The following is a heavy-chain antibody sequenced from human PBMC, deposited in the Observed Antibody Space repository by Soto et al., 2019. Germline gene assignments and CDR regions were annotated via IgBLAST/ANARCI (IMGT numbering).Heavy chain of an antibody. V-gene: IGHV1-69*13. D-gene: IGHD2-2*01. CDR2: IIPIFGTA. J-gene: IGHJ6*02. Sequence: VASVKVSCKASGGTFSSYAISWVRKAPGQGLEWMGGIIPIFGTANYAQKFQGRVTITADESTSTAYMELSSLRSEDTAVYYCARVPPPAASPDYYYYGMGVGGQGTTVTVPS. CDR3: ARVPPPAASPDYYYYGMGV. CDR1: GGTFSSYA.